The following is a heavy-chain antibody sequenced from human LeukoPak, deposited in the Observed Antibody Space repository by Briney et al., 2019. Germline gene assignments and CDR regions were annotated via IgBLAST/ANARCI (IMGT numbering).Heavy chain of an antibody. V-gene: IGHV1-3*01. CDR1: GYTFTSYA. CDR2: INAGNGNT. CDR3: TRGGPVAGTHKYFHH. D-gene: IGHD6-19*01. J-gene: IGHJ1*01. Sequence: ASVKVSCKASGYTFTSYAMHWVRQAPGQRLEWMGWINAGNGNTHYAQKFQGRVTLTRNTSTSTANMELSSLRSEDTAVYYCTRGGPVAGTHKYFHHWGQGTLVTVSS.